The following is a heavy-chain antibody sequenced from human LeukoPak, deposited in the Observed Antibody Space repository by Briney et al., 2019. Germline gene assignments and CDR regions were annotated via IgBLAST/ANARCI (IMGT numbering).Heavy chain of an antibody. D-gene: IGHD3-3*01. V-gene: IGHV3-21*01. CDR3: ARRFLEWLLPDY. Sequence: PGGSLRLSCAAPGFTFSSYSMNWVRQAPGKGLEWVSSISSSSSYIYYADSVKGRFTISRDNAKNSLYLQMNSLRAEDTAVYYCARRFLEWLLPDYWGQGTLVTVSS. CDR2: ISSSSSYI. CDR1: GFTFSSYS. J-gene: IGHJ4*02.